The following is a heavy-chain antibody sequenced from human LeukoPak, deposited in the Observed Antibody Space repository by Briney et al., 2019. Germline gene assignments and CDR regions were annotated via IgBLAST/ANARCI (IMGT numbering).Heavy chain of an antibody. Sequence: SVKVSCKASGGTFSSYAISWVRQAPGQGLEWMGGIIPICGTANYAQKFQGRVTITTAESTSTAYMELSSLRSEDTAVYYCASPPDHYDSSGYYYRNWGQGTLVTVSS. J-gene: IGHJ4*02. CDR1: GGTFSSYA. CDR3: ASPPDHYDSSGYYYRN. V-gene: IGHV1-69*05. D-gene: IGHD3-22*01. CDR2: IIPICGTA.